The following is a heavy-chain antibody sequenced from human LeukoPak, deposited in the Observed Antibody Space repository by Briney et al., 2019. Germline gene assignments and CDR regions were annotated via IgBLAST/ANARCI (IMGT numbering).Heavy chain of an antibody. CDR3: ARVGYCSSSTCYYWFDP. D-gene: IGHD2-2*01. J-gene: IGHJ5*02. CDR2: INPSGGST. Sequence: VASVKVSCKASGYTFTSYYMHWVRQAPGQGLEWMGIINPSGGSTSYAQKFQGRVTMTRNTSISTAYMELSSLRSEDTAVYYCARVGYCSSSTCYYWFDPWGQGTLVTVSS. CDR1: GYTFTSYY. V-gene: IGHV1-46*01.